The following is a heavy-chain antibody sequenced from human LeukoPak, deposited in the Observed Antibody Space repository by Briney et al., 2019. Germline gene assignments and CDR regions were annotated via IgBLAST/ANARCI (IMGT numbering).Heavy chain of an antibody. J-gene: IGHJ3*01. CDR2: ITGNGRGT. D-gene: IGHD5-12*01. Sequence: PGGSLRLSCAASGFTFSSYAMTWVRQAPGKGLEWVSSITGNGRGTSYGDSVRGRFTVSRDNSKNTLYLKMTSLRAEDTALYYCGMDPNGGYVGAFDFWGQGTLVTVSS. V-gene: IGHV3-23*01. CDR3: GMDPNGGYVGAFDF. CDR1: GFTFSSYA.